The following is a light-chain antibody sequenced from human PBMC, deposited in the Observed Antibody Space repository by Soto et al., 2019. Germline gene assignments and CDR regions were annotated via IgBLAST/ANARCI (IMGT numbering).Light chain of an antibody. J-gene: IGLJ1*01. CDR3: AAWDVSLKGFV. CDR2: DNH. Sequence: VLTQPPSASGTPGQRGTFSCSGSSSNIGINTVNWYQQLPGTAPQLLISDNHRRPSGVPDRFSGSNSGTSASLAISGLQSEDEATYFCAAWDVSLKGFVFGTGTKVTVL. V-gene: IGLV1-44*01. CDR1: SSNIGINT.